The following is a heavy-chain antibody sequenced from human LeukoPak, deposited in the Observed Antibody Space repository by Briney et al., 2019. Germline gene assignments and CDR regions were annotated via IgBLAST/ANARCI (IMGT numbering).Heavy chain of an antibody. CDR1: GFSISGYT. D-gene: IGHD3-10*01. Sequence: GGSLRLSCAASGFSISGYTLLWVRQAPGKGLEWLALISFDAHEKFYADSVKGRFTISRDNSKNTIYLEMATLRSGDTGLFYCARASDALRATDAFDVWGQGTMVTVSS. CDR3: ARASDALRATDAFDV. J-gene: IGHJ3*01. V-gene: IGHV3-30-3*01. CDR2: ISFDAHEK.